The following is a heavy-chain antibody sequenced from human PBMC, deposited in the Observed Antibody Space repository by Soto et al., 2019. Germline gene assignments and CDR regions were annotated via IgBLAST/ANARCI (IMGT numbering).Heavy chain of an antibody. CDR3: AKGLSVTLIRYSDY. CDR2: IYYSGST. D-gene: IGHD2-8*01. V-gene: IGHV4-31*03. Sequence: SETLSLTCTVSGGSIISGGYYWSWIRQHPGKGLEWIGYIYYSGSTYHNPSLKSRVTISVDTSKNTLYLQMNTLRAEDTAVYYCAKGLSVTLIRYSDYWGQGALVTVSS. J-gene: IGHJ4*02. CDR1: GGSIISGGYY.